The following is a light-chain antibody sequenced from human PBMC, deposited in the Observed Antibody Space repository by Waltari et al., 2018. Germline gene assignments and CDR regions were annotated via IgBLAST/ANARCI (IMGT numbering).Light chain of an antibody. CDR1: QSVLFSSSNKNS. Sequence: DIVMTQSPDSLAVSLGERATINCKSSQSVLFSSSNKNSLAWYQQKPGQPPKLLIYLSSTRESGVPDRFSGSGSGRDFTLTISSLQAEDVAVYYCQQYYSGRTFGQGTKVEIK. V-gene: IGKV4-1*01. J-gene: IGKJ1*01. CDR2: LSS. CDR3: QQYYSGRT.